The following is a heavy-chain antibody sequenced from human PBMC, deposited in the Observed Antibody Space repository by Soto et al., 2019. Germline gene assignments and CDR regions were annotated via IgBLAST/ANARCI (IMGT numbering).Heavy chain of an antibody. Sequence: QVQLVQSGAEVKKPGASVKVSCKASGYTFTSYDINWVRQATGQGLEWMGGMNPNSGNTGYAQKFQGRVTMTRNTSISTAYMELSSLRSEDTAVYYCARGVGYSGYGLYYYYGMDVWGQGTTVTVSS. CDR2: MNPNSGNT. CDR3: ARGVGYSGYGLYYYYGMDV. CDR1: GYTFTSYD. J-gene: IGHJ6*02. D-gene: IGHD5-12*01. V-gene: IGHV1-8*01.